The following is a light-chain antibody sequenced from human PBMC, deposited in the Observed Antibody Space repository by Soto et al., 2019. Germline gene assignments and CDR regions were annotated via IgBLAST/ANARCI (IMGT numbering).Light chain of an antibody. Sequence: DIQMTQSPSSLSASVGDRVIITCRASQGIRTDLSWHQQKPGEAPKRLIYAASRLQSGVPSRFRGSGSGTEFTLTISSLQPEDFATYYCLKHISYPLTFGPGTKVEI. CDR1: QGIRTD. V-gene: IGKV1-17*01. CDR3: LKHISYPLT. CDR2: AAS. J-gene: IGKJ3*01.